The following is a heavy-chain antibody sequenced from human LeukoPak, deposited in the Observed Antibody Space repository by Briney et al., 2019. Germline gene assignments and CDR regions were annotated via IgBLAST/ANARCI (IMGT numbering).Heavy chain of an antibody. CDR1: GYTFTNYA. D-gene: IGHD4-17*01. CDR2: INTNTGNP. V-gene: IGHV7-4-1*02. J-gene: IGHJ4*02. CDR3: ARDRPINDGDYRFFGYFDY. Sequence: GASVKVSCKASGYTFTNYAMNWVRQAPGQGLEWMGWINTNTGNPTYAQGFTGRFVFSLDTSVSTAYLQISSLKAEDTAVYYCARDRPINDGDYRFFGYFDYWGQGTLVTVSS.